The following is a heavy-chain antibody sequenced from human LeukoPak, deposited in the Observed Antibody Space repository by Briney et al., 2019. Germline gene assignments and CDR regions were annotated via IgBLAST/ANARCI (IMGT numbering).Heavy chain of an antibody. CDR3: ARDGDGSGSYFDENVFEHWFDP. J-gene: IGHJ5*02. Sequence: GGSLRLSCAASGFTFSSYSMNWVRQAPGKGLEWVSSISSSSSYIYYADSVKGRFTISRDNAKNSLYLQMNSLRAEDTAVYYCARDGDGSGSYFDENVFEHWFDPWGQGTLVTVSS. CDR2: ISSSSSYI. CDR1: GFTFSSYS. V-gene: IGHV3-21*01. D-gene: IGHD3-10*01.